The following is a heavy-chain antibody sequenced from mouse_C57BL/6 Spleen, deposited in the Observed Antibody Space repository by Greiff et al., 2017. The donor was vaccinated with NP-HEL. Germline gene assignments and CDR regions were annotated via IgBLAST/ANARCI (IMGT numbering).Heavy chain of an antibody. CDR3: ARRDDGYSYFDY. Sequence: QLQQPGAALVRPGTSVKLSCKASGYTFTSYWMHWVKQRPGQGLEWIGVIDPSDSYTNYNQKFKGKATLTVDTSSSTAYMQLSSLTSEDSAVYYCARRDDGYSYFDYWGQGTTLTVSS. D-gene: IGHD2-3*01. V-gene: IGHV1-59*01. CDR1: GYTFTSYW. CDR2: IDPSDSYT. J-gene: IGHJ2*01.